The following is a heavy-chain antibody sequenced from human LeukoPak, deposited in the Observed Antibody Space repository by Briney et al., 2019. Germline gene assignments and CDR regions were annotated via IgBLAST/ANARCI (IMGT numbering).Heavy chain of an antibody. CDR2: ISSSGNYI. CDR3: AKDFRRAPNVFDI. CDR1: GFTFSSYS. J-gene: IGHJ3*02. Sequence: PGGSLRLSCAASGFTFSSYSMNWVRQAPGKGLEWVSSISSSGNYIYYADSMKGRFTISRDNAKNSLYLQMNSLRAEDTAIYYCAKDFRRAPNVFDIWGQGTTVTVSS. V-gene: IGHV3-21*04.